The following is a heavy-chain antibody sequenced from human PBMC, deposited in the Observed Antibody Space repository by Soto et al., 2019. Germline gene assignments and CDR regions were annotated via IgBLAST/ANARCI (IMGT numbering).Heavy chain of an antibody. CDR1: GFSFSTSGVG. J-gene: IGHJ4*02. D-gene: IGHD6-13*01. Sequence: QITLRESGPSLVKPTQTLTLTCTFSGFSFSTSGVGVGWIRQPPGKDLEWLAVIYWDDDKRYSPSLKSRLTITPDTSNNQVVLTMTNMDPVDTGTYYCLHRWLAAGYVDYWGQGTLVTVSS. CDR2: IYWDDDK. V-gene: IGHV2-5*02. CDR3: LHRWLAAGYVDY.